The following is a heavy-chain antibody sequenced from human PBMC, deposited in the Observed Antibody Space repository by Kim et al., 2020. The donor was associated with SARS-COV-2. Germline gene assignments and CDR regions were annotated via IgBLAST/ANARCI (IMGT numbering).Heavy chain of an antibody. D-gene: IGHD4-4*01. J-gene: IGHJ6*02. CDR2: ISAYNGNT. Sequence: ASVKVSCKASGYTFTSYGISWVRQAPGQGLEWMAWISAYNGNTNYAQKLQGRVTMTTDTSTSTTYMELRSLRSDDTAVYYCVRDYSPDYYYFGMDVWGQGTTVTVSS. CDR1: GYTFTSYG. V-gene: IGHV1-18*04. CDR3: VRDYSPDYYYFGMDV.